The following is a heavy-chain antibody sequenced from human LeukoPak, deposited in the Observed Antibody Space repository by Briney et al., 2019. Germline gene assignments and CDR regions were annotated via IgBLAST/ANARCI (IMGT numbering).Heavy chain of an antibody. D-gene: IGHD6-19*01. Sequence: GGSLRLSCAASGFTFSDYYMSWIRQAPGKGLEWVSDISGSGDSIYYADSVKGRFTISRDNSKNTLYLQMNSLRAGDMAVYYCAKATSVSWSSGWYFDYWGQGTLVTVSS. V-gene: IGHV3-23*01. CDR2: ISGSGDSI. CDR1: GFTFSDYY. J-gene: IGHJ4*02. CDR3: AKATSVSWSSGWYFDY.